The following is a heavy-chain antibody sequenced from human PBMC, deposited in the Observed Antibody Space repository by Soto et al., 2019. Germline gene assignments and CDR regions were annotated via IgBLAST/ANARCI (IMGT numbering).Heavy chain of an antibody. V-gene: IGHV1-3*01. D-gene: IGHD2-2*01. CDR3: ARVVGYCSSTSCYGGLGPYYGMDV. CDR2: INAGNGNT. Sequence: QVQLVQSGAEVKKPGASVKVSCKASGYTFTSYAMHWVRQAPGQRLEWMGWINAGNGNTKYSQKFQGRVTITRDTSASTAYMELSSLRSEDTAVYYCARVVGYCSSTSCYGGLGPYYGMDVWGQGTTVTVSS. CDR1: GYTFTSYA. J-gene: IGHJ6*02.